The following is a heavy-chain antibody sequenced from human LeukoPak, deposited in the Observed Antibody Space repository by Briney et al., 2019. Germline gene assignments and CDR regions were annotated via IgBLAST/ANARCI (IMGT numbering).Heavy chain of an antibody. CDR1: GGSISSYY. CDR2: IYYSGST. Sequence: SETLSLTCTVSGGSISSYYWSWIRQPPGKGLEWIGYIYYSGSTNYNPSLKSRVTISVDTSKNQFSLKLSSVTAADTAVYYCARVRYSSSWYREIWGQGTLVTVSS. V-gene: IGHV4-59*01. D-gene: IGHD6-13*01. J-gene: IGHJ4*02. CDR3: ARVRYSSSWYREI.